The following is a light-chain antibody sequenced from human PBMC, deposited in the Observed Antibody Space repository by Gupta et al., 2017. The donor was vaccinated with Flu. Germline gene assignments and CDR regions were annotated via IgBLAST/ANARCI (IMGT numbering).Light chain of an antibody. Sequence: QSVLTQPPSVSGAPGQRVTISCTGSSSNIGAGDDLHWYQQLPGTAPILLIDGNSDRPAGVPDLFSCSKSGTSASPTITRLQAEDEAYYYCQSYDSRLGGAVFGGGTKLTVL. CDR1: SSNIGAGDD. V-gene: IGLV1-40*01. CDR3: QSYDSRLGGAV. CDR2: GNS. J-gene: IGLJ3*02.